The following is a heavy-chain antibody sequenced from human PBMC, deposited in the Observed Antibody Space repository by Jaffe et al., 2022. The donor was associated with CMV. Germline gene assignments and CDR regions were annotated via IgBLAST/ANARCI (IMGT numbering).Heavy chain of an antibody. CDR1: GGSFSGYY. V-gene: IGHV4-34*01. D-gene: IGHD3-9*01. J-gene: IGHJ6*03. CDR2: INHSGST. Sequence: QVQLQQWGAGLLKPSETLSLTCAVYGGSFSGYYWSWIRQPPGKGLEWIGEINHSGSTNYNPSLKSRVTISVDTSKNQFSLKLSSVTAADTAVYYCARTSGYYDILTGRNRGYYYYMDVWGKGTTVTVSS. CDR3: ARTSGYYDILTGRNRGYYYYMDV.